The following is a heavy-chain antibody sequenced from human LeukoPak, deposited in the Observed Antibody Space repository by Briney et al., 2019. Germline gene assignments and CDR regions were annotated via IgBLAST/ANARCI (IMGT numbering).Heavy chain of an antibody. CDR3: ARDPYSYGRYYFDY. D-gene: IGHD5-18*01. CDR1: GFTFSSYA. V-gene: IGHV3-30*04. J-gene: IGHJ4*02. Sequence: GGSLRLSCAASGFTFSSYAMHWVRQAPGKGLEWVAVISYDGSNKYYADSVKGRFTISRDNSKNTLYLQMNSLRAEDTAVYYCARDPYSYGRYYFDYWGQGTRVTVSS. CDR2: ISYDGSNK.